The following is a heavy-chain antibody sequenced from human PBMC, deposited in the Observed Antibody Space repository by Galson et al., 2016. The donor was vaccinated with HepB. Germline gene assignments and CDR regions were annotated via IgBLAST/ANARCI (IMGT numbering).Heavy chain of an antibody. D-gene: IGHD3-22*01. V-gene: IGHV1-69*04. CDR1: GGTFSTYG. CDR3: ARIYKKYDNSGPKVSWFDP. Sequence: SVKVSCKASGGTFSTYGITWVRQAPGQGLEWMGRIIPILGIASYAQKFQGRVTITADNSTNTAYMELTSLKSEDTAVYYCARIYKKYDNSGPKVSWFDPWGQGTLVTVSS. J-gene: IGHJ5*02. CDR2: IIPILGIA.